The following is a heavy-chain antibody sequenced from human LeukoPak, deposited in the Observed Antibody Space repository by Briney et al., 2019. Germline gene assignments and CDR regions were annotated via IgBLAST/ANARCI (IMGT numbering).Heavy chain of an antibody. V-gene: IGHV4-61*02. D-gene: IGHD4-17*01. J-gene: IGHJ4*02. Sequence: SSETLSLTCTVSGGSISSGSYYWSWIRQPAGKGLEWIGRIYTSGSTNYNPSLKSRVTKSIDTSKNQFSLKLSSLTAADTAIYYCARGIESYGDYGYWGQGILVTVSS. CDR1: GGSISSGSYY. CDR3: ARGIESYGDYGY. CDR2: IYTSGST.